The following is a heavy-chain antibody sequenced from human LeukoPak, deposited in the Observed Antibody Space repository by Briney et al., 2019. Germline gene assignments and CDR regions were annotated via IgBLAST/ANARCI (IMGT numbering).Heavy chain of an antibody. CDR1: GCTFSSYA. CDR2: ISSSSSYI. CDR3: ARVRTRYSGYDLNYYYYGMDV. J-gene: IGHJ6*02. Sequence: GGSLRLSCAASGCTFSSYAMNWVRQAPGKGLKWVSSISSSSSYIYYADSVKGRFTISRDNAKNSLYLQMNSLRAEDTAVYYCARVRTRYSGYDLNYYYYGMDVWGQGTTVTVSS. D-gene: IGHD5-12*01. V-gene: IGHV3-21*04.